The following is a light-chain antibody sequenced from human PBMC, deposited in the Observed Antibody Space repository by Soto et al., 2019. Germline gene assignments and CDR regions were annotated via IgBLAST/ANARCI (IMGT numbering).Light chain of an antibody. J-gene: IGLJ2*01. CDR3: ATWDSSLIAGV. CDR2: DNN. Sequence: QSALTQPPSVSAAPGQKVTISCSGSRSNIGNNFVSWYQHLPGTAPKLLIYDNNKRPSGIPDRFSGTKSGTSATLGITGLQTGDEAHYYCATWDSSLIAGVFGGGTMVTVL. V-gene: IGLV1-51*01. CDR1: RSNIGNNF.